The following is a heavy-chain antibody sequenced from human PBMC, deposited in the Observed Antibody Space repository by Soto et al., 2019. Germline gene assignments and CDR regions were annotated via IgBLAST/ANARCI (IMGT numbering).Heavy chain of an antibody. CDR3: ARGLRDDYIWGSYRSNWFDP. CDR2: ISAYNGNT. D-gene: IGHD3-16*02. CDR1: GYTFTSYG. J-gene: IGHJ5*02. V-gene: IGHV1-18*01. Sequence: ASVKVSCTASGYTFTSYGISWVRQAPGQGLEWMGWISAYNGNTNYAQKLQGRVTMTTDTSTSTAYMELRSLRSDDTAVYYCARGLRDDYIWGSYRSNWFDPWGQGTLVTVSS.